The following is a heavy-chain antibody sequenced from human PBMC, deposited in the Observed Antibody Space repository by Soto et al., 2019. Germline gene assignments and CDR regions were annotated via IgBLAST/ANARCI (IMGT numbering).Heavy chain of an antibody. Sequence: QVQLVESGGGVVQPGRSLRLSCAASGFTFSSYGMHWVRQAPGKGLEWVAVIWYDGSNKYYADSVKGRFTISRDNSKNTLYLQMNSLRAEDTAVYYCAPFRVWFGEKPFDIWGQGTMVTVSS. D-gene: IGHD3-10*01. J-gene: IGHJ3*02. V-gene: IGHV3-33*01. CDR1: GFTFSSYG. CDR3: APFRVWFGEKPFDI. CDR2: IWYDGSNK.